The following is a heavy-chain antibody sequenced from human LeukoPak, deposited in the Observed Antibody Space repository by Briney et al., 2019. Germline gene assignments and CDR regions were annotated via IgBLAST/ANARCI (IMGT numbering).Heavy chain of an antibody. CDR3: AKDCCDYAPLDH. CDR2: IGNTGENT. J-gene: IGHJ4*02. V-gene: IGHV3-23*01. D-gene: IGHD4/OR15-4a*01. Sequence: GGSLRLSCAASGFTFTSYSMDWVRQAPGKGLEWVSTIGNTGENTHYADSVKGRFTISRDNSKNMLFLQLNSLRVDDAAIYYCAKDCCDYAPLDHWGQGTQVTVSS. CDR1: GFTFTSYS.